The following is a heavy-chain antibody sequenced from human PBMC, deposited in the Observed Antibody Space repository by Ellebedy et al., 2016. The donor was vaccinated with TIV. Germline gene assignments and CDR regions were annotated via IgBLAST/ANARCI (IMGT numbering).Heavy chain of an antibody. CDR3: ARHYTGYSSGWPATFDP. Sequence: MPGGSLRLSCTVSGGSISSSDYYWSWIRQPPGKGLEWIGTIYYSGNTYYNPSLKSRVTIPVDTSKNQFSLKLSSVTAADTAVYYCARHYTGYSSGWPATFDPWGQGTLVTVSS. D-gene: IGHD6-19*01. CDR1: GGSISSSDYY. CDR2: IYYSGNT. J-gene: IGHJ5*02. V-gene: IGHV4-39*01.